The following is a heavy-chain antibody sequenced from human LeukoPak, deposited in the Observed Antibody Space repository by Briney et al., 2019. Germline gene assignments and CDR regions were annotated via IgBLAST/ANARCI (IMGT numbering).Heavy chain of an antibody. Sequence: ASVKVSCKASGYTFTNYAMNWVRQAPGQRLEWMGWINTGNGNTKYSQKLQGRVTMTEDTSTDTAYMELSSLRSEDTAVYYCATGQGNYDFWSGFDYWGQGTLVTVSS. V-gene: IGHV1-3*04. CDR3: ATGQGNYDFWSGFDY. D-gene: IGHD3-3*01. CDR1: GYTFTNYA. CDR2: INTGNGNT. J-gene: IGHJ4*02.